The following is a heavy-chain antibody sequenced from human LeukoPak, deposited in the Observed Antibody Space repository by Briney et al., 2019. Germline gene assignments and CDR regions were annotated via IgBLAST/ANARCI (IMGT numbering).Heavy chain of an antibody. V-gene: IGHV2-5*02. CDR1: GFSLRTNGVG. D-gene: IGHD6-6*01. Sequence: SGPTLVNPTQTLTLTCTFSGFSLRTNGVGVGWIRQPPGKALEWLAFIYGDDGKRYSPSLKSRLTITKDSSKNQVVLTMTNMDPVDTGTYYCAHSASTEYSSTSEWFDPWGPGILVTVSS. CDR3: AHSASTEYSSTSEWFDP. CDR2: IYGDDGK. J-gene: IGHJ5*02.